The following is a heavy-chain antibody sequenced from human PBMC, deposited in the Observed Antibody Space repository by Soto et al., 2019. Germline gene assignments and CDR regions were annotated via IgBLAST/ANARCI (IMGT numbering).Heavy chain of an antibody. D-gene: IGHD2-8*01. CDR1: GYSFTDYH. CDR3: ARGDSTDCSNGVCSFFYNHDMDV. J-gene: IGHJ6*02. Sequence: ASVKDSCKASGYSFTDYHIHWVRQAPGQGLEWLGWINPKSGGTSTAQKFQGWVTMTTDTSISTASMELTRLTSDDTAIYYCARGDSTDCSNGVCSFFYNHDMDVWGQGTTVTVSS. CDR2: INPKSGGT. V-gene: IGHV1-2*04.